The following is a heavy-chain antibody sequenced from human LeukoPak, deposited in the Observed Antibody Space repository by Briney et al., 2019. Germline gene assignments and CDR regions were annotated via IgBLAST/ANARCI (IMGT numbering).Heavy chain of an antibody. D-gene: IGHD3-16*01. CDR1: GITLSGYW. J-gene: IGHJ4*02. V-gene: IGHV3-74*01. CDR2: INFDGNDT. Sequence: GGSLRLSCAASGITLSGYWMHWVRQAPGKGLVWVSRINFDGNDTSYADFVKGRFTISSDNAKNTLFLQMNSLRAEDTAVYYCTRGLMDWSQGIRVTVSS. CDR3: TRGLMD.